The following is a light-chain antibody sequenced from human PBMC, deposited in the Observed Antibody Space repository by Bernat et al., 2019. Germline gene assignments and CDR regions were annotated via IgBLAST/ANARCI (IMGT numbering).Light chain of an antibody. CDR3: MQAVEART. J-gene: IGKJ1*01. CDR1: QSLLHSNGYTY. CDR2: LVS. V-gene: IGKV2-28*01. Sequence: DIVMTQSPLSLPVTPGEPASISCRSSQSLLHSNGYTYLGWYLQKPGQSPQLLIYLVSNRASGVPDRFSGSGSGTDFTLKISRVEAEDVGVYYCMQAVEARTFGQGTKVEIK.